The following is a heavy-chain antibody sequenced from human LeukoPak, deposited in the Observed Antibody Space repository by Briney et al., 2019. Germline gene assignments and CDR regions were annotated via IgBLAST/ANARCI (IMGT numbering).Heavy chain of an antibody. J-gene: IGHJ4*02. CDR2: MYYNGSP. V-gene: IGHV4-59*08. D-gene: IGHD2-21*02. Sequence: SETLSLPCTVSGGSFSTYYWSWIRPPPGKGLEWIGFMYYNGSPNINPSLRSRVTMSLDTSNNHFSLNLSSVTAADTAVYYCARHGGDWTFDYWGQGTLVTVSS. CDR3: ARHGGDWTFDY. CDR1: GGSFSTYY.